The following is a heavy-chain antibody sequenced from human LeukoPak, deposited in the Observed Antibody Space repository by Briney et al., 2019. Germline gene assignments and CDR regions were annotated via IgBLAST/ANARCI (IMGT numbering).Heavy chain of an antibody. Sequence: GASVKVSCKASGYTFTSYYMHWVRQAPGQGLEWMGIINPSGGSTSYAQKFQGRVTMTRDTSTSTVYMELSSLRSEDTAVYYCARETSSGSGYYRDAFDIWGQGTMVTVSS. V-gene: IGHV1-46*01. CDR3: ARETSSGSGYYRDAFDI. J-gene: IGHJ3*02. D-gene: IGHD3-3*01. CDR2: INPSGGST. CDR1: GYTFTSYY.